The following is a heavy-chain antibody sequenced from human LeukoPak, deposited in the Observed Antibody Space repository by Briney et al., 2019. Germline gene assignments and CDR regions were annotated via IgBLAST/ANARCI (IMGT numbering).Heavy chain of an antibody. D-gene: IGHD2-15*01. J-gene: IGHJ4*02. V-gene: IGHV1-18*01. CDR2: ISAYHGNT. CDR1: GYTFNSYG. Sequence: GASVKVSCKASGYTFNSYGISWVRQAPGQGLEWMGWISAYHGNTNYAQKLQGRVTMTTDTSTSTAYMELRSLRSDDTAVYYYARDGENCSGGSCYEILDYWGQGTLVTVSS. CDR3: ARDGENCSGGSCYEILDY.